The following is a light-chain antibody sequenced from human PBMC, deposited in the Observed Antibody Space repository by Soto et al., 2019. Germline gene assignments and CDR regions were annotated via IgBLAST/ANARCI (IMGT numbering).Light chain of an antibody. Sequence: EIVMTQSPATLSVSPGERATLSCRASQSVGSNYLAWYQQRPGQAPRILIFGASSRATGIPDRFSGSGSGTDFTLTISRLEPEDFAVYYCQQYGSSSWTFGQGTKVDI. J-gene: IGKJ1*01. CDR3: QQYGSSSWT. V-gene: IGKV3-20*01. CDR2: GAS. CDR1: QSVGSNY.